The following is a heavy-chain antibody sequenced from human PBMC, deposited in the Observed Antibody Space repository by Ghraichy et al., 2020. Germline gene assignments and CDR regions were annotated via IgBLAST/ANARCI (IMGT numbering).Heavy chain of an antibody. CDR2: IYYSGGT. Sequence: TCTVSGGSISSGNYYWSWIRQHPGKGLEWIGYIYYSGGTYYNPSLKSRLTISVDTSKNQFSLRLSSVTAADTAVYYCAREGRFSQGWYYYMDIWGRGTTVTVSS. V-gene: IGHV4-31*03. CDR3: AREGRFSQGWYYYMDI. CDR1: GGSISSGNYY. J-gene: IGHJ6*03. D-gene: IGHD3-3*01.